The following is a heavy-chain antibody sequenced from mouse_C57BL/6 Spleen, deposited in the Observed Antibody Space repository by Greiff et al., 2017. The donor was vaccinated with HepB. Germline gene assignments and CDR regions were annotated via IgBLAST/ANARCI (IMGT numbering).Heavy chain of an antibody. Sequence: EVKLMESGGGLVKPGGSLKLSCAASGFTFSSYTLSWVRQTPEKRLEWVATISDGGSYTYYPDNVKGRFTISRDNAKNNLYLQMSHLKSEDTSMYYCARGFYDYRNNGYWGQGTTLTNSS. CDR2: ISDGGSYT. CDR1: GFTFSSYT. D-gene: IGHD2-4*01. V-gene: IGHV5-4*03. J-gene: IGHJ2*01. CDR3: ARGFYDYRNNGY.